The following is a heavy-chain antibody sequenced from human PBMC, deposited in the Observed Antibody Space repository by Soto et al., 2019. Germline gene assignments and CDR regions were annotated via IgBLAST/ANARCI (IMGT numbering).Heavy chain of an antibody. V-gene: IGHV1-18*01. CDR3: ARGRDYDSSGLGS. D-gene: IGHD3-22*01. Sequence: QVQLVQSGAEVKKPGASVKVSCKASGYTFTSFGIHWVRQAPGQGLEWMGWISAYNANTDYAQNLQGRVTMTTDTSTSTAYMSLRSLRSDEPAVYYCARGRDYDSSGLGSWGQGTLVNVSS. J-gene: IGHJ4*02. CDR2: ISAYNANT. CDR1: GYTFTSFG.